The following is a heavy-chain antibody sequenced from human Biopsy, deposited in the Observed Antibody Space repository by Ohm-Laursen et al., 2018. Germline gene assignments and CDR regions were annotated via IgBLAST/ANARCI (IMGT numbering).Heavy chain of an antibody. V-gene: IGHV1-69*04. CDR1: GGTLITYA. Sequence: SVKVSCKASGGTLITYAISWVRQAPGQGLEWMGRIIPILHVPTYAQSFQGRVTISADKSTSTAYMELSGLRSEDTAVYYCARDYGSGSLFDPWGQGTLVTVSS. CDR3: ARDYGSGSLFDP. D-gene: IGHD2-15*01. CDR2: IIPILHVP. J-gene: IGHJ5*02.